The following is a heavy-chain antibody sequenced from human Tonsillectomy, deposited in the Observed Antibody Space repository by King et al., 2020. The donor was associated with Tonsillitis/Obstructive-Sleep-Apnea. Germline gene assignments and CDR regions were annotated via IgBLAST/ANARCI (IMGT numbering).Heavy chain of an antibody. V-gene: IGHV1-8*01. D-gene: IGHD3-3*02. Sequence: VQLVESGAEVKKPGASVKVSCKASGYTFTSYDINWVRQATGQGLEWMGWMNPNSGNTGYAQKFQGRVTMPRNTSISTAYMELSSLRSEDTAVYYCAGFRVGFLGPEPFDPWGQGTLVTVSS. CDR3: AGFRVGFLGPEPFDP. J-gene: IGHJ5*02. CDR1: GYTFTSYD. CDR2: MNPNSGNT.